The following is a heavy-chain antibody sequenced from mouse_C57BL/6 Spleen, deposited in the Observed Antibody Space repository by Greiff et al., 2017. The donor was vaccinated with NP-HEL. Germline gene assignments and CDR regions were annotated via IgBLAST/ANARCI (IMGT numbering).Heavy chain of an antibody. Sequence: VQLQQPGAELVKPGASVKLSCKASGYTFTSYWMQWVKQRPGQGLEWIGEIDPSDSYTNSTPKFTGKATLTVDTSSSTAYLQLSSLTSDDSAGDYCARGEGEYWGQGTSVTVAS. J-gene: IGHJ4*01. CDR1: GYTFTSYW. V-gene: IGHV1-50*01. CDR3: ARGEGEY. CDR2: IDPSDSYT.